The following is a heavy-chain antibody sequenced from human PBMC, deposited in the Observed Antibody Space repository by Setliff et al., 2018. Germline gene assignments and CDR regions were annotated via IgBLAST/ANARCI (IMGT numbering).Heavy chain of an antibody. CDR3: ASTNFLPRGFGYYYGSVKMDV. J-gene: IGHJ6*04. CDR2: ISHSGST. Sequence: SETLSLTCAVYGGSFSGYYWSWIRQPPGKGLEWIGEISHSGSTNYNPSLKSRVTISVDTSKNQFSLKLSSVTAADTAVYYCASTNFLPRGFGYYYGSVKMDVWGKGTTVTVSS. D-gene: IGHD3-10*01. V-gene: IGHV4-34*01. CDR1: GGSFSGYY.